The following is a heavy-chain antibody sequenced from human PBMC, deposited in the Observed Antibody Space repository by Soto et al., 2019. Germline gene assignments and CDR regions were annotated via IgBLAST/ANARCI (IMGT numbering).Heavy chain of an antibody. CDR2: INPNSGGT. CDR3: GRVRGYSGYDSGEYYFDY. V-gene: IGHV1-2*04. CDR1: GYTFTGYY. D-gene: IGHD5-12*01. J-gene: IGHJ4*02. Sequence: GASVKVSCKASGYTFTGYYMHWVRQAPGQGLEWMGWINPNSGGTNYAQKFQGWVTMTRDTSISTAYMELSRLRSDDTAVYYCGRVRGYSGYDSGEYYFDYWGQGTLVTVSS.